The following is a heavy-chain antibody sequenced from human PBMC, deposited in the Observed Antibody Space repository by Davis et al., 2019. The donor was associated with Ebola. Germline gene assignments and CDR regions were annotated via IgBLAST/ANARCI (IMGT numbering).Heavy chain of an antibody. CDR2: IYYSGST. Sequence: PSETLSLTCTVSGGSISSHYWSWIRQPPGKGLEWIGYIYYSGSTNYNPSLKSRVTISVDTSKKQFSLKLSSVTAADTAVYYCARGNALDYWGQGTLVTVSS. CDR3: ARGNALDY. V-gene: IGHV4-59*11. CDR1: GGSISSHY. D-gene: IGHD4-23*01. J-gene: IGHJ4*02.